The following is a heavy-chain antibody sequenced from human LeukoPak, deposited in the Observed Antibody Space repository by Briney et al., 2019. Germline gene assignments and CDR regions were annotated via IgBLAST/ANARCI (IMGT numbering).Heavy chain of an antibody. D-gene: IGHD4-17*01. V-gene: IGHV1-18*01. Sequence: ASVKVSCKASGHTRFTYGVAWVRQAPGQGLEWMAWITTYKGRTNYAQRFQDRVIMTTDTSTNTVFMELRSLRSDDTAVYFCARDNGDYNFDYWGQGTLVSVS. J-gene: IGHJ4*02. CDR1: GHTRFTYG. CDR2: ITTYKGRT. CDR3: ARDNGDYNFDY.